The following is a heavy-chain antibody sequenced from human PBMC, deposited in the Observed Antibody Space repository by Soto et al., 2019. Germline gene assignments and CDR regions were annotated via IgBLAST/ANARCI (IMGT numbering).Heavy chain of an antibody. V-gene: IGHV3-7*04. Sequence: PGGSLRLSCAASGFTFSSYWMSWVRQAPGKGLEWVANIKQDGSEKYYVDSVKGRFTISRDNAKNSLYLQMNSLRAEDTAVYYCARNYDSSGLIKVPFDYWGQGTLVTVSS. CDR1: GFTFSSYW. CDR2: IKQDGSEK. D-gene: IGHD3-22*01. CDR3: ARNYDSSGLIKVPFDY. J-gene: IGHJ4*02.